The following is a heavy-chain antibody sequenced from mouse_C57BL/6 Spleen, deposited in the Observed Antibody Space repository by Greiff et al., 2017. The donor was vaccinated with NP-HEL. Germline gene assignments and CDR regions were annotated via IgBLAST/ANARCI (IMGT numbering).Heavy chain of an antibody. Sequence: QVQLKESGPELVKPGASVKISCKASGYAFSSSWMNWVKQRPGKGLEWIGRIYPGDGDTNYNGKFKGKATLTADQSSSTAYMQLSSLTSEDSAVYFWARSSDYYGSSHWYFDVWGTGTTVTVSS. D-gene: IGHD1-1*01. V-gene: IGHV1-82*01. CDR3: ARSSDYYGSSHWYFDV. CDR2: IYPGDGDT. J-gene: IGHJ1*03. CDR1: GYAFSSSW.